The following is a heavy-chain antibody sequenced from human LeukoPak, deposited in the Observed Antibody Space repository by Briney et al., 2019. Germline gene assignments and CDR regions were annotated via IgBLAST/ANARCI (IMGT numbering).Heavy chain of an antibody. D-gene: IGHD6-13*01. CDR3: ARSVTAAANYYYMDV. CDR2: MNPNSGNT. V-gene: IGHV1-8*01. J-gene: IGHJ6*03. Sequence: ASVKVSCKASGYTFTSYDINWARQATGQGLEWMGWMNPNSGNTGYAQKFQGRVTMTRNTSISTAYMELSSLRSEDTAVYYCARSVTAAANYYYMDVWGKGTTVTVSS. CDR1: GYTFTSYD.